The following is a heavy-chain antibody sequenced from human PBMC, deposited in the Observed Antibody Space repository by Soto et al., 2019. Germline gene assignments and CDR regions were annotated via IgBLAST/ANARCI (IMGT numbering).Heavy chain of an antibody. CDR2: IGTAGDT. Sequence: GGSLRLSCAGSGFTFSSYDMHWVRQATGKGLEYVSAIGTAGDTYYPGSVKGRFTISRENAKNSLYLQMNSLRAGDTAVYYCARDSRIHGMDVWGQGTTVTVSS. J-gene: IGHJ6*02. CDR3: ARDSRIHGMDV. CDR1: GFTFSSYD. V-gene: IGHV3-13*01.